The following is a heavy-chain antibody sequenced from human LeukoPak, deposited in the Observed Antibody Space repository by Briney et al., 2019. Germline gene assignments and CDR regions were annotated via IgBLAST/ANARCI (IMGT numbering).Heavy chain of an antibody. CDR2: IIPIFGTA. D-gene: IGHD6-13*01. CDR1: GGTFSSYA. CDR3: ARGGIAEWYFDL. V-gene: IGHV1-69*05. Sequence: SVKVSCKASGGTFSSYAISWVRQAPGQGLEWMGRIIPIFGTANYAQKFQGRVTITTDESTSTAYMELSSLRSEDTSVYYCARGGIAEWYFDLWGRGTLVTVSS. J-gene: IGHJ2*01.